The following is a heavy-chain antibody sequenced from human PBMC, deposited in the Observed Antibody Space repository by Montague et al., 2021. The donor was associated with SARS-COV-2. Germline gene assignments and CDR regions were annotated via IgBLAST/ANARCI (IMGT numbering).Heavy chain of an antibody. V-gene: IGHV4-34*01. J-gene: IGHJ4*02. Sequence: ETLSLICAVSGGSFSSYYWSWIRQPPGKGLEWIAEINHSGSSNYNPSLKSRVTMSVDTSENQFSLKLNSVTVADTAVYYCARLAYCGADCFSGWEFFFDYWGQGTLVTVSS. CDR1: GGSFSSYY. CDR3: ARLAYCGADCFSGWEFFFDY. CDR2: INHSGSS. D-gene: IGHD2-21*02.